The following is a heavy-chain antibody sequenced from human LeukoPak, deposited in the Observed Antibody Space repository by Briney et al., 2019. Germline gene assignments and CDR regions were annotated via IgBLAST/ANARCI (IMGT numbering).Heavy chain of an antibody. CDR2: INHSGST. J-gene: IGHJ4*02. D-gene: IGHD4-17*01. Sequence: SETLSLTCAVYGGSFSGYYWSWIRQPPGKGLEWIGEINHSGSTNYNPSLKSRVTISVDTSKNQFSLKLSSVTAADTAVYYCARDGYGDYGVDYWGQGTLVTVSS. V-gene: IGHV4-34*01. CDR1: GGSFSGYY. CDR3: ARDGYGDYGVDY.